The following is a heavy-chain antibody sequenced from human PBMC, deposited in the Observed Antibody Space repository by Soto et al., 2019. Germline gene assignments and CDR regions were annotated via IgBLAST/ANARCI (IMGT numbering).Heavy chain of an antibody. J-gene: IGHJ6*02. CDR2: ISSGSEYI. D-gene: IGHD3-22*01. V-gene: IGHV3-21*01. CDR1: GFTFSPTG. CDR3: DKDGEADSVLDV. Sequence: EGYLRHSSAASGFTFSPTGMNWVRQAPGKGLQWVSSISSGSEYIFHADSVKGRLTTSRDNAKNSVYLQMNNLRVEDTAVYYCDKDGEADSVLDVLGQGTTITGSS.